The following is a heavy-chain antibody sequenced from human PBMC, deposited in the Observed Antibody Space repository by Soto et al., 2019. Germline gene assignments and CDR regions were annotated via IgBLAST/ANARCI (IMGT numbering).Heavy chain of an antibody. J-gene: IGHJ4*02. D-gene: IGHD1-1*01. CDR1: GFTFSSYA. V-gene: IGHV3-30-3*01. Sequence: PGGSLRLSCAASGFTFSSYAMHWVRQAPGKGLEWVAVISYDGSNKYYADSVKGRFTISRDNSKNTLYLQMNSLRAEDTAVYYCASSEEVPGFDYWGQGTLVTVSS. CDR3: ASSEEVPGFDY. CDR2: ISYDGSNK.